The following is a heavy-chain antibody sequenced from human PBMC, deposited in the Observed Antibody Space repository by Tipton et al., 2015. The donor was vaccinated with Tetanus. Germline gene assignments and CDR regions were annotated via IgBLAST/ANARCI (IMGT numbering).Heavy chain of an antibody. V-gene: IGHV4-59*12. CDR1: GGSISSYY. D-gene: IGHD2-8*01. CDR2: IYYIGST. CDR3: ARGLGSMLAPGGSIDS. J-gene: IGHJ5*01. Sequence: PGLVKPSETLSLTCSVSGGSISSYYWSWIRQPPGKGLEWIGYIYYIGSTNYNPSLKSRVTISVDTSKNQFSLKLTSVTAADTAVYYCARGLGSMLAPGGSIDSWGQGTLVTVSS.